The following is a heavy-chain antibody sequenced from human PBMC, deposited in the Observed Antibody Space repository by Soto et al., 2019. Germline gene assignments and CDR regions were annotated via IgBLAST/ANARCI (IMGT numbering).Heavy chain of an antibody. Sequence: GGSLRLSCGASGFSFTSYDMNWVRQAPWKGVEWGSYISSGGSTTYNADSVKGGFTMSRDNAKNSLYLQMNSLIEEDAAGFYCARLRFYVIYVWGQGTTVTVSS. CDR3: ARLRFYVIYV. CDR2: ISSGGSTT. J-gene: IGHJ6*02. V-gene: IGHV3-48*02. CDR1: GFSFTSYD.